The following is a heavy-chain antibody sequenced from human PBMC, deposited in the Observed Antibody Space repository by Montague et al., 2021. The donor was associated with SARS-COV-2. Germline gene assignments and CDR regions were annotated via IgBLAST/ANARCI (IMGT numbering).Heavy chain of an antibody. CDR3: ARLKKEYSILPGSKPYYFDY. Sequence: SETLSLTCTVSGASISSNYWSWVRQPPGKGLEWIGYIFYSGDANYNPSLKSRVTISVDTSKNQVSLKLSSVTAADTAVYYCARLKKEYSILPGSKPYYFDYWGQGALVTVSS. CDR1: GASISSNY. D-gene: IGHD3-9*01. CDR2: IFYSGDA. V-gene: IGHV4-59*08. J-gene: IGHJ4*02.